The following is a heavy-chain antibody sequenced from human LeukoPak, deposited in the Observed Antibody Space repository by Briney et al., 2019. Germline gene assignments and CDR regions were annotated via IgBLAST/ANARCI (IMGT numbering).Heavy chain of an antibody. Sequence: SETLSLTCTVSGGSISSYYWSWIRQPPGKGLEWIGYIYYSGSTNYNPSLKSRVTISVDTSKNQFSLNLSSVTAADTAVYYCAGVFSGRRPFELWGQGTLVTVSS. V-gene: IGHV4-59*01. CDR2: IYYSGST. CDR1: GGSISSYY. J-gene: IGHJ4*02. CDR3: AGVFSGRRPFEL. D-gene: IGHD3-10*01.